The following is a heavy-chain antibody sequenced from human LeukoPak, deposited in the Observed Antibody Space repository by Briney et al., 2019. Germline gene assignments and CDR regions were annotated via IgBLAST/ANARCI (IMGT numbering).Heavy chain of an antibody. J-gene: IGHJ6*03. V-gene: IGHV1-69*05. CDR3: ARGPAANYYYYYMDV. CDR1: GGTFSSYA. Sequence: ASVKVSCKASGGTFSSYAISWVRQAPGQGLEWMGGIIPIFGTANYAQKLQGRVTITTDESTSTAYMELSSLRSEDTAVYYCARGPAANYYYYYMDVWGKGTTVTVSS. D-gene: IGHD2-2*01. CDR2: IIPIFGTA.